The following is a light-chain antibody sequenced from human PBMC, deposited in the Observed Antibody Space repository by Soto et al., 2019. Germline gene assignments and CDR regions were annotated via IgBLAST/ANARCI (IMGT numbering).Light chain of an antibody. CDR1: QSVRSDY. CDR3: QYSGSASGWT. V-gene: IGKV3-20*01. J-gene: IGKJ1*01. CDR2: GAS. Sequence: EIVLTQSPGTLSLSPGERATLSCRASQSVRSDYLAWYQQKPGQAPRLLIYGASGRATGIPDRFSGSGSGTDFTLTISRLEPEDFAVYYCQYSGSASGWTFGRGTKVDIK.